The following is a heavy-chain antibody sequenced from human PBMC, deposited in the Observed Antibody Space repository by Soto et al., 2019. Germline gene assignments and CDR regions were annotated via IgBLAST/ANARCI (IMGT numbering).Heavy chain of an antibody. V-gene: IGHV1-58*01. D-gene: IGHD3-10*02. Sequence: SVKVSCKVSGFTTSAVQGVRQARGQRLEWIGRIVLGSGNTDYGQEFQERVTISRDMSRSTAYMELNSLTFEDTAVYYCAAVGSRIVLFRQYPSCAMDVCGPATTLT. J-gene: IGHJ6*02. CDR2: IVLGSGNT. CDR1: GFTTSA. CDR3: AAVGSRIVLFRQYPSCAMDV.